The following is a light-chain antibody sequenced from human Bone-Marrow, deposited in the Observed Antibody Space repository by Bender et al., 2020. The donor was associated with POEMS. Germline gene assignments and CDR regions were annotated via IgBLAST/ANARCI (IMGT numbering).Light chain of an antibody. V-gene: IGLV1-44*01. Sequence: QSMLTQPPSASGTPGQRVTISCSGSSSNIGSNPVYWYQQLPGTAPQVLIYKNDRRPSGVPDRFSGSKSGTSASLAISGTQAMDEADYYCQACDSGTGVFGTGTKLTVL. CDR1: SSNIGSNP. CDR3: QACDSGTGV. J-gene: IGLJ1*01. CDR2: KND.